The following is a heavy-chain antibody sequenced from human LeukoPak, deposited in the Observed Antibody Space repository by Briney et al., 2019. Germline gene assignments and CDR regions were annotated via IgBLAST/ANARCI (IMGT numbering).Heavy chain of an antibody. V-gene: IGHV1-69*05. D-gene: IGHD6-6*01. J-gene: IGHJ6*03. CDR2: IIPIFGTA. CDR1: GYTFSSYG. Sequence: ASVKVSCKASGYTFSSYGISWVRQAPGQGLEWMGGIIPIFGTANYAQKFQGRVTITTDESTSTAYMELSSLRSEDTAVYYCATSSSSLYYYYYMDVWGKGTTVTVSS. CDR3: ATSSSSLYYYYYMDV.